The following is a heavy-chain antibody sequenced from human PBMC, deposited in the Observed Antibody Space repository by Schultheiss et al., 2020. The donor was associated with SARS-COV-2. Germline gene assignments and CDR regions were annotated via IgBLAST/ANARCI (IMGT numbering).Heavy chain of an antibody. CDR2: IYTSGST. CDR1: GGSISSYY. J-gene: IGHJ6*03. CDR3: ARTVRGVYYYYYMDV. V-gene: IGHV4-4*07. D-gene: IGHD3-10*01. Sequence: SQTLSLTCTVSGGSISSYYWSWIRQPAGKGLEWIGRIYTSGSTNYNPSLKSRITMSVDTSKNQFYLKLSSVTAADTAVYYCARTVRGVYYYYYMDVWGQGTTVTVSS.